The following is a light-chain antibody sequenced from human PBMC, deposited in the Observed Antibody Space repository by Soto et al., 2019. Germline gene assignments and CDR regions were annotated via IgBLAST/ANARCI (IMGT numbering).Light chain of an antibody. Sequence: DIQMTQSPSTLSASVGDRVTITCRASQIMYTWLAWYQQKPGKAPKLLIYDATTLESGVPSRFSSSGSGTEFTLTISSLQPDDFATYYCQHYNGYFGQGTKLEI. J-gene: IGKJ2*01. CDR1: QIMYTW. V-gene: IGKV1-5*01. CDR2: DAT. CDR3: QHYNGY.